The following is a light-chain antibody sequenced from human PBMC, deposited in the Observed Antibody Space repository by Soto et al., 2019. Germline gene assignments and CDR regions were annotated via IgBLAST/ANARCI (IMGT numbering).Light chain of an antibody. V-gene: IGKV3-20*01. Sequence: EIVLTQAPGTLSLSPGERATLSFGASQGVGNNYLAWYQQKPGQAPRLLIYGASSRATGIPDRFSGSGSGTDFTLTISRLEPEDFAVYYCQQYGNSPTTFGQGTKVDIK. CDR1: QGVGNNY. CDR2: GAS. J-gene: IGKJ1*01. CDR3: QQYGNSPTT.